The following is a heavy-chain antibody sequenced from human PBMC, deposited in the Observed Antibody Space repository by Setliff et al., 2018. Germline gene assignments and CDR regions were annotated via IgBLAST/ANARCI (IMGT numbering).Heavy chain of an antibody. CDR2: ISSSSRTK. D-gene: IGHD5-18*01. Sequence: GGSLRLSCAASGFTVSSNYMSWIRQAPGKGLEWVSYISSSSRTKYYADSVKGRFTISRDNAKNSLYLQMNSLRAEDTAVYYCARNGDVDTGFLGYYYYYMDVWGKGTTVTVSS. V-gene: IGHV3-48*01. CDR3: ARNGDVDTGFLGYYYYYMDV. CDR1: GFTVSSNY. J-gene: IGHJ6*03.